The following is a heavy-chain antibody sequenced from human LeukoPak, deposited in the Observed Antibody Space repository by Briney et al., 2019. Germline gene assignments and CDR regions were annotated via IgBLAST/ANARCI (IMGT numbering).Heavy chain of an antibody. CDR3: ARGVRYFVLDGFDI. J-gene: IGHJ3*02. D-gene: IGHD3-9*01. Sequence: SETLSLTCTVSGGSISSSYWSWIRQPAGKGLEWFGLIYTSGSTSYNPSLKSRVTISIDTSKNQFSLKLSSVTAADTALYYCARGVRYFVLDGFDIWGRGTMVTVSS. CDR2: IYTSGST. CDR1: GGSISSSY. V-gene: IGHV4-4*07.